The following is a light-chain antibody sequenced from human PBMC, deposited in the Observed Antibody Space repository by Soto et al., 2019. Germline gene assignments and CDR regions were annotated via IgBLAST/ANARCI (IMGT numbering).Light chain of an antibody. CDR3: QQYNNWPIT. Sequence: EIQMTQSPSSLSASVGDRVTITCRASQSISSYLNWYQQKPGKAPKLLIYAASSLQSGVPSRFSGSGSGTEFTLTISSLQPDDFAVYYCQQYNNWPITFGQGTRLEIK. CDR2: AAS. J-gene: IGKJ5*01. V-gene: IGKV1-39*01. CDR1: QSISSY.